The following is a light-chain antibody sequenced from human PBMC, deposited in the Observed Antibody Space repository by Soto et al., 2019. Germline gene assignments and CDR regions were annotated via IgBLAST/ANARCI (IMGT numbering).Light chain of an antibody. CDR2: DAS. CDR3: QQRSNWPRLT. Sequence: EIVLTQSPAPLSLSPGERATLSCRASQSVDAYLAWYQQKPGQAPRILIYDASNRATGIPARFSGSGSGTDFTLTISSLDPEDFAVYYCQQRSNWPRLTFGGGTKVESK. V-gene: IGKV3-11*01. J-gene: IGKJ4*01. CDR1: QSVDAY.